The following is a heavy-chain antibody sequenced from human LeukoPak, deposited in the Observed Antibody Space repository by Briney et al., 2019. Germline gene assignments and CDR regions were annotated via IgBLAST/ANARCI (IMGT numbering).Heavy chain of an antibody. J-gene: IGHJ5*02. CDR3: ARARGWNPNWFDP. CDR1: GGSISSSNW. V-gene: IGHV4-4*02. Sequence: SETLSLTCAVSGGSISSSNWWSWVRQPPGKGLEWIGEIYHSGSTNYNPSLKSRVTISVDKSKNQFSLKLSSVTAADTAVYYCARARGWNPNWFDPWGQGTLVTVSS. CDR2: IYHSGST. D-gene: IGHD1-1*01.